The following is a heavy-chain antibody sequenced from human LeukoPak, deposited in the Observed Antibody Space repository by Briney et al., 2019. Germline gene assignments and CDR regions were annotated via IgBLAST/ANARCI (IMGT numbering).Heavy chain of an antibody. V-gene: IGHV1-46*01. Sequence: ASVKVSCKASGYNFISYYMHWVRQAPGQGLEWMGIINPSGGSTSYAQKFQDRVTMTRDTSTSTVYMELSSLKSEDTAVYYCARQVAVAGKAGFDFWGQGTLVTVSS. CDR2: INPSGGST. J-gene: IGHJ4*02. CDR1: GYNFISYY. D-gene: IGHD6-19*01. CDR3: ARQVAVAGKAGFDF.